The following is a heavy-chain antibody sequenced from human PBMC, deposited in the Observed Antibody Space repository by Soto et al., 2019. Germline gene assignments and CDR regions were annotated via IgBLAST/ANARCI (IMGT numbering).Heavy chain of an antibody. CDR2: INSDGSST. CDR3: ARVPTVTTYYFDY. J-gene: IGHJ4*02. CDR1: GFTFSSYW. V-gene: IGHV3-74*01. Sequence: GGSLRLSCAASGFTFSSYWMHWARQAPGKGLVWVSRINSDGSSTSYADSVKGRFTISRDNAKNTLYLQMNSLRAEDTAVYYCARVPTVTTYYFDYWGQGTLVTVSS. D-gene: IGHD4-4*01.